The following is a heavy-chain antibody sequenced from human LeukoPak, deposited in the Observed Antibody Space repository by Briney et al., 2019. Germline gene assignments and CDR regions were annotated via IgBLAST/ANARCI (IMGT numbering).Heavy chain of an antibody. D-gene: IGHD6-19*01. V-gene: IGHV1-2*02. CDR1: GYTFTSYG. J-gene: IGHJ4*02. Sequence: GASVKVSCKASGYTFTSYGISWVRQAPGQGLEWMGWINPNSGGTNYAQKFQGRVTMTRDTSISTAYMELSRLRSDDTAVYYCARDTRGIAVAGKVFGYWGQGTLVTVSS. CDR3: ARDTRGIAVAGKVFGY. CDR2: INPNSGGT.